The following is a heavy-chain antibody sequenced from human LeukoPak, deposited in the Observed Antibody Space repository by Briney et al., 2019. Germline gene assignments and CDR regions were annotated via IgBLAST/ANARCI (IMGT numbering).Heavy chain of an antibody. CDR2: INPNSGGT. Sequence: ASVKVSCKASGGTFSSYAISWVRQAPGQGLEWMGWINPNSGGTNYAQKFQGRVTMTRDTSISTAYMELSRLRSDDTAVYYCARDRNLGYYYDSSGYYYDAFDIWGQGTVVTVSS. D-gene: IGHD3-22*01. CDR3: ARDRNLGYYYDSSGYYYDAFDI. J-gene: IGHJ3*02. CDR1: GGTFSSYA. V-gene: IGHV1-2*02.